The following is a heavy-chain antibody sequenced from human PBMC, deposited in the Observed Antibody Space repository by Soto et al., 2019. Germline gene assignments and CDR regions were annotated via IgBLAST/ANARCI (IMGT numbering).Heavy chain of an antibody. CDR1: GYTLTELS. D-gene: IGHD6-19*01. V-gene: IGHV1-24*01. Sequence: ASVKVSCKVSGYTLTELSMHWVRQAPGKGLEWMGGFDPEDGETIYAQKFQGRVTMTEDTSTDTAYMELSSLRSEDTAVYYCARNIAVAGRSYYYYAMDVWGQGTMVTVSS. CDR2: FDPEDGET. J-gene: IGHJ6*02. CDR3: ARNIAVAGRSYYYYAMDV.